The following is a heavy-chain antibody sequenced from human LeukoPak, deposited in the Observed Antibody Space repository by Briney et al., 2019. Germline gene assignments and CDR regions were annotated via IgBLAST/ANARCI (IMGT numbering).Heavy chain of an antibody. Sequence: GGSLRLSCAAFGFTFSSYWMSWVRQAPGKGLEWVANIKQDGSEKYYVDSVKGRFTISRDNAKNSLYLQMNSLRAEDTAVYYCARDGAATEGILDYWGQGTLVTVSS. V-gene: IGHV3-7*01. CDR1: GFTFSSYW. J-gene: IGHJ4*02. CDR3: ARDGAATEGILDY. CDR2: IKQDGSEK. D-gene: IGHD2-15*01.